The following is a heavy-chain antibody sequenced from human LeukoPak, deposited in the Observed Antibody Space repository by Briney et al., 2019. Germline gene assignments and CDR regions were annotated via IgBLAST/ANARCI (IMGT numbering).Heavy chain of an antibody. V-gene: IGHV1-18*01. CDR2: ISAYNGNT. CDR1: GYTFTSYG. CDR3: ARDRGYNTTYYFDY. D-gene: IGHD5-24*01. J-gene: IGHJ4*02. Sequence: GASVKVSCKASGYTFTSYGISWVRQAPGQGLEWMGWISAYNGNTNYAQKLQGRVTMTTDTSTSTAYMELRSLRSDDTAVYYCARDRGYNTTYYFDYWGQGTLVTVSS.